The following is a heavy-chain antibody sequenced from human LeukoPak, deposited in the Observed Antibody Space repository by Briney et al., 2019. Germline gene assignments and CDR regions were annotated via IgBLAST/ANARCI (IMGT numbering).Heavy chain of an antibody. CDR3: ARESGYDSVFFDY. Sequence: GRSLRLSCAASGFTFSSYAMHWVRQAPGKGLEWVAVISYDGSNKYYADSVKGRFTISRDNSKNTLYLQMNSLRAEDTAVYYCARESGYDSVFFDYWGQGTLVTVSS. D-gene: IGHD5-12*01. CDR1: GFTFSSYA. V-gene: IGHV3-30*04. J-gene: IGHJ4*02. CDR2: ISYDGSNK.